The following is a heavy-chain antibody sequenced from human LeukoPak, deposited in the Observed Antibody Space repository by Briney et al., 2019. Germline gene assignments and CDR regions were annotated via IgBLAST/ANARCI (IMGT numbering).Heavy chain of an antibody. J-gene: IGHJ4*02. CDR1: GGTFSSYA. V-gene: IGHV1-69*13. Sequence: AASLKVSCKASGGTFSSYAISWVRQAPGQGLEWMGGIIPIFGTANYAQKFQGRVTITADESTSTAYMELSSLGSEDTAVYYCAGRAYDILTGYHPYYFDYWGQGTLVTVSS. D-gene: IGHD3-9*01. CDR3: AGRAYDILTGYHPYYFDY. CDR2: IIPIFGTA.